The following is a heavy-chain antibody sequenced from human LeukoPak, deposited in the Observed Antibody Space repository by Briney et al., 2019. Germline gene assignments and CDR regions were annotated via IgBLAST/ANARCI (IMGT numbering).Heavy chain of an antibody. V-gene: IGHV3-7*05. CDR1: GFTFTRSW. D-gene: IGHD5-24*01. CDR3: ARDSAYKTFDY. Sequence: GGSLRLSCEASGFTFTRSWMTWVRQAPGKGLEWVANIRPDGNEKYYVDSVKGRFTISRDNAKNSLYLQMSSLRAEDTAMYYCARDSAYKTFDYWGQGTLVAVSS. J-gene: IGHJ4*02. CDR2: IRPDGNEK.